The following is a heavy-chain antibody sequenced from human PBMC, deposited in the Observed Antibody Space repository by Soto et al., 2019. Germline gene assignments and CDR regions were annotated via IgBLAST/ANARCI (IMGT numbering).Heavy chain of an antibody. Sequence: QVQMVQSGAEVKKPGASIKISCKASGYTFIDYYIHWVRQAPGQGLEWMGIINPNGYTSTLAQKFLGRLTVTSDTSTNTVYMELGNLTSEDTALYYCARDLHGAFTTMVYWGQGTLVTVSS. J-gene: IGHJ4*02. CDR1: GYTFIDYY. CDR3: ARDLHGAFTTMVY. CDR2: INPNGYTS. D-gene: IGHD5-18*01. V-gene: IGHV1-46*01.